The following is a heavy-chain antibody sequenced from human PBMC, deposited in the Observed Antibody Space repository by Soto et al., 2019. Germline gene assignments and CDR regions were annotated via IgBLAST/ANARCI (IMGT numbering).Heavy chain of an antibody. D-gene: IGHD3-10*01. CDR1: VVSFSGYY. CDR2: INHSGST. V-gene: IGHV4-34*01. CDR3: ARVTLTMVRGVVTHYSYYGMDV. Sequence: SETLSLTCAVYVVSFSGYYWSCIRHPPGKWLEWIGEINHSGSTNYNPSLKSRVTISVDTSKNQFSLKLSSVTAADTAVYYCARVTLTMVRGVVTHYSYYGMDVWGQGTTVTVSS. J-gene: IGHJ6*02.